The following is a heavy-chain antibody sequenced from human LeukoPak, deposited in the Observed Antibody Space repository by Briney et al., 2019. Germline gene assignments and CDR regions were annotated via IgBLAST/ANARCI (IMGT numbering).Heavy chain of an antibody. CDR3: AKYYKLSGYYLGGYDY. CDR1: GITFSNYA. V-gene: IGHV3-23*01. D-gene: IGHD3-22*01. J-gene: IGHJ4*02. CDR2: ISAGGGST. Sequence: GGSLRLSCAASGITFSNYAMTWVRQAPGKGLEWVSAISAGGGSTYYADSVKGRFTISRDNSKNTLYLQMNSLRAEDTAVYYCAKYYKLSGYYLGGYDYWGQGTLVTVSS.